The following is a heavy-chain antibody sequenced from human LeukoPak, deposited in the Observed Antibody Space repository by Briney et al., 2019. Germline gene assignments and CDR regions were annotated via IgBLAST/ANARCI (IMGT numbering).Heavy chain of an antibody. D-gene: IGHD4-17*01. CDR2: IQKKTEGETT. V-gene: IGHV3-15*07. Sequence: GGSLRLSCAASGFTFNNAWMNWVRQAPGKGLEWVGRIQKKTEGETTNYAAFVKGRFIISRDDSKNTLYLQINSLKTEDTAIYYCTSRVVTTNDYWGRGTLVTVSS. CDR3: TSRVVTTNDY. J-gene: IGHJ4*02. CDR1: GFTFNNAW.